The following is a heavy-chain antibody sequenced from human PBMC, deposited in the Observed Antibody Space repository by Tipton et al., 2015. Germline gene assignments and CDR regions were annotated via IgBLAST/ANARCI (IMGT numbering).Heavy chain of an antibody. V-gene: IGHV4-59*12. J-gene: IGHJ2*01. CDR3: ARGHYVSGWYSHYFDL. CDR2: TSYSGSP. D-gene: IGHD6-19*01. Sequence: TLSLTCTVSGGSISNYYWNWIRQPPGKGLEWIGYTSYSGSPNYNPSLRSRVTISVDASKSQFSLQMSSITAADTAVYYCARGHYVSGWYSHYFDLWGRGSLVTVSS. CDR1: GGSISNYY.